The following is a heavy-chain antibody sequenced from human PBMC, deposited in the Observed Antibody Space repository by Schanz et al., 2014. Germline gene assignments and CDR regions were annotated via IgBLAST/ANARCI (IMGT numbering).Heavy chain of an antibody. CDR3: ARDTTWRLDL. CDR1: GGSISSGGYS. D-gene: IGHD1-1*01. J-gene: IGHJ2*01. V-gene: IGHV4-30-2*06. Sequence: VKPSEPLSLTCAVSGGSISSGGYSWNWIRQSPGKGLEWIGYIYYSGNTYYNPSLKSRVTISVDTSKNQFSLTLTSLTAADTAVYYCARDTTWRLDLWGRGTLVTVSS. CDR2: IYYSGNT.